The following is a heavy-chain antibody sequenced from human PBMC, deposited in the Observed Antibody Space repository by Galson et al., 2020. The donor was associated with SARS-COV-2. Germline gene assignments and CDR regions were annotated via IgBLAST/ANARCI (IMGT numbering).Heavy chain of an antibody. CDR1: GFTFSKYY. Sequence: PGGSLRLSCAASGFTFSKYYMSWIRQAPGKGLEWVSYISNSGSTRYYADSVRGRFTISRDNAQSSLFLQMNNLRDEDTAVYYCAREGVYYYYGMDVWGQGTTVTVSS. V-gene: IGHV3-11*01. J-gene: IGHJ6*02. CDR3: AREGVYYYYGMDV. CDR2: ISNSGSTR.